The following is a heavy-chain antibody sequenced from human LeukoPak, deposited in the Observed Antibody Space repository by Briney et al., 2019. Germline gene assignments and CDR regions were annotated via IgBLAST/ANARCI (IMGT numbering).Heavy chain of an antibody. CDR1: GYTFTGYY. J-gene: IGHJ4*02. Sequence: ASVTVSCKASGYTFTGYYMHWVRQAPGQGLEWMGWSNTKSGGKKYAQKFQGRVTMTRDTSISTAYMELSRLRSYDTAVYYCAIISSWDFDDWGQGTLVTVSS. CDR2: SNTKSGGK. CDR3: AIISSWDFDD. D-gene: IGHD6-13*01. V-gene: IGHV1-2*02.